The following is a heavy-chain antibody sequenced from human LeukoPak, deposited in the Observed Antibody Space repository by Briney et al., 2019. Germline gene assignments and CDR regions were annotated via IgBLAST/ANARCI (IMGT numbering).Heavy chain of an antibody. Sequence: SETLSLTCTVSGGSISSSSYYWGWIRQPPGKGLEWIGNIYYTGSTYYNPSLRSRVTISVDTSKNQFSLNLSSVTAADTAVYYCASLVVVAAMGGLYFDYWGQGTLVTVSS. CDR1: GGSISSSSYY. CDR3: ASLVVVAAMGGLYFDY. CDR2: IYYTGST. J-gene: IGHJ4*02. V-gene: IGHV4-39*01. D-gene: IGHD2-15*01.